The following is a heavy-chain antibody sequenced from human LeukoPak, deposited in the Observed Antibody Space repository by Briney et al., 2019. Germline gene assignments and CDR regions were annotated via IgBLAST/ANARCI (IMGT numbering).Heavy chain of an antibody. V-gene: IGHV1-3*01. D-gene: IGHD3-16*01. J-gene: IGHJ4*02. CDR1: GYTFTSYA. Sequence: ASVKVSCKASGYTFTSYAMHWVRQAPGQRLEWMGWINAGNGNTKYSQKFQGRVTITRDTSASTAYMELSSLRSEDTAVYYCAKVPLGDSPMEPFDYWGQGTLVTVSS. CDR2: INAGNGNT. CDR3: AKVPLGDSPMEPFDY.